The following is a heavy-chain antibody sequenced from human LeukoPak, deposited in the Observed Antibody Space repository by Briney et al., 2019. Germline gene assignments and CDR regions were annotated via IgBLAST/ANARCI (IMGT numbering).Heavy chain of an antibody. CDR2: IYSGGST. D-gene: IGHD2-21*02. CDR1: GFTVSSNY. V-gene: IGHV3-53*01. J-gene: IGHJ6*02. Sequence: GGSLRLSCAASGFTVSSNYMSWVRQAPGKGLEWVSVIYSGGSTYYADSVKGRFTISRDNSKNTLYLQMNSLRAEDTAVYYCARLGDDYYGTDVWGQGTTVTVSS. CDR3: ARLGDDYYGTDV.